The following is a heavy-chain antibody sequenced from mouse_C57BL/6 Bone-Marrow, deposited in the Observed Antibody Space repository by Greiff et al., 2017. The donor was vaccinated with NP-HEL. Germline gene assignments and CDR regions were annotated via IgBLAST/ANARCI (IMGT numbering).Heavy chain of an antibody. CDR3: ARGSITTVYYFDY. CDR2: IYPGDGDT. J-gene: IGHJ2*01. V-gene: IGHV1-80*01. Sequence: VQLQQSGAELVKPGASVKISCKASGYAFSSYWMNWVKQRPGKGLEWIGQIYPGDGDTNYNGKFQGKATLTADKSSSTASMQLSSLTSEDSAVYFCARGSITTVYYFDYWGQGTTLTVSS. CDR1: GYAFSSYW. D-gene: IGHD1-1*01.